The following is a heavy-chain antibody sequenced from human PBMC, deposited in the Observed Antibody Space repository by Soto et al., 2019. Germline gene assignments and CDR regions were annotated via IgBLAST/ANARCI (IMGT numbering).Heavy chain of an antibody. D-gene: IGHD1-26*01. J-gene: IGHJ3*02. CDR2: IIPIFGTA. V-gene: IGHV1-69*13. CDR3: ARAGGSYYDGGDAFDI. CDR1: GGTFSSYA. Sequence: ASVKVSCKASGGTFSSYAISWVRQAPGQGLEWMGGIIPIFGTANYAQKFQGRVTITADESTSTAYMELSSLRSEDTAVYYCARAGGSYYDGGDAFDIWGQGTMVTVSS.